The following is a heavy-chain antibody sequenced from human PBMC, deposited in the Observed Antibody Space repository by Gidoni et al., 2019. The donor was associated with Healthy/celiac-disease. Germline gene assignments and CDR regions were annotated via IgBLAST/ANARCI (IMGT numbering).Heavy chain of an antibody. J-gene: IGHJ6*02. CDR3: ARVKGIIAVAGTEAHYYYGMDV. CDR2: IIPIFGTA. D-gene: IGHD6-19*01. CDR1: GGTFSSYA. Sequence: QVQLVQSGAEVKKPGSSVKVSCKASGGTFSSYAITWVRQAPGQGLEWMGGIIPIFGTANYAQKFQGRVTITADESTSTAYMELSSLRSEDTAVYYCARVKGIIAVAGTEAHYYYGMDVWGQGTTVTVSS. V-gene: IGHV1-69*01.